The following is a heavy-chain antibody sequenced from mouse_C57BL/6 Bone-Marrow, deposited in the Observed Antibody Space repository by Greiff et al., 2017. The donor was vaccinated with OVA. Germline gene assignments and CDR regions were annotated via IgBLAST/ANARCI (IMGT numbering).Heavy chain of an antibody. CDR3: ARGDGPRTFDY. CDR1: GYTFTSYW. D-gene: IGHD2-3*01. Sequence: QVQLKQSGAELVKPGASVKMSCKASGYTFTSYWITWVKQRPGQGLEWIGDIYPGSGSTNYNEKFKSKATLTVDTSSSTAYMQLSSLTSEDSAVYYCARGDGPRTFDYWGQGTTLTVSS. J-gene: IGHJ2*01. V-gene: IGHV1-55*01. CDR2: IYPGSGST.